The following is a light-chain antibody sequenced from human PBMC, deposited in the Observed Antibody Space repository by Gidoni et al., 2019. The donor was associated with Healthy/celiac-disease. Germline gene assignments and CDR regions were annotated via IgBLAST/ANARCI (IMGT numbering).Light chain of an antibody. CDR1: QSISSW. V-gene: IGKV1-5*01. CDR3: QQYNSFPLT. CDR2: DAS. Sequence: DIQMTQEPSTLSASVGDRVTITGRASQSISSWLAWYQQKPGKAPKLLIDDASSLESGVPSRFSGSGSGTEFTLTISSLQPDDVATYYCQQYNSFPLTFGGGTKVEIK. J-gene: IGKJ4*01.